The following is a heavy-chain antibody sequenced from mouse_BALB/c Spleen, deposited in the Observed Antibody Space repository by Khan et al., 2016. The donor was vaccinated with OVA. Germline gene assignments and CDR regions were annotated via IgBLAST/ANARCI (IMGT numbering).Heavy chain of an antibody. V-gene: IGHV5-6*01. D-gene: IGHD4-1*01. J-gene: IGHJ3*01. CDR3: ASHLTGSFAY. Sequence: EVELVESGGDLVKPGGSLKLSCAASGFTFSSYSMSWVRQTPDKRLEWVATISSGADYTSYPDSVKGRFTISRDNAKNTRYLQMSSLKSEDTAMYYCASHLTGSFAYWGQGTLVTVSA. CDR2: ISSGADYT. CDR1: GFTFSSYS.